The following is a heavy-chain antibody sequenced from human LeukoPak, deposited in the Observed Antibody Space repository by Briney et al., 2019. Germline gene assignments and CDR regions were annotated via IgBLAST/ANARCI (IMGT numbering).Heavy chain of an antibody. CDR2: ISGSGGNT. Sequence: GGSLRLSCAASGYTFSSYGMSWVRQAPGKGLEWVSAISGSGGNTYYADSVKGRSTISRDSSRSTLYLQMSSLRAEDTAVYYCAKDRVGATNDDWFDPWGQGTLVTVSS. D-gene: IGHD1-26*01. V-gene: IGHV3-23*01. J-gene: IGHJ5*02. CDR3: AKDRVGATNDDWFDP. CDR1: GYTFSSYG.